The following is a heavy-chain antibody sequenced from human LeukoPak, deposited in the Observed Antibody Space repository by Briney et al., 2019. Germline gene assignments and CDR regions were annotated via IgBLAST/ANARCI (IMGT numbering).Heavy chain of an antibody. CDR3: AREVDGSGSSDGDY. J-gene: IGHJ4*02. CDR1: GFTFSDYY. V-gene: IGHV3-11*01. CDR2: ISSNGNTI. D-gene: IGHD3-10*01. Sequence: GGSLRLSCAASGFTFSDYYMSWMRQAPGKGLEWVSYISSNGNTIYYADSVKGRFTISRDNAKNSLYSQMNSLRAEDTAVYFCAREVDGSGSSDGDYWGQGTLVTVSS.